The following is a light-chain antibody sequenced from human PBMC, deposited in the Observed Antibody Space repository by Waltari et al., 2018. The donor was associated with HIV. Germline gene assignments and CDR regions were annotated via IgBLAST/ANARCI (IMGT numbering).Light chain of an antibody. V-gene: IGLV3-1*01. Sequence: SYDLTQPPSVSVSPGQTASITCSGDKLGDKYACWYQQKPGQSPILVIYQDTKRPSGSPERFSGSNSGNTATLTISGTQAMDEADYYCQAWDSSTAVFGGGTKLTV. J-gene: IGLJ2*01. CDR1: KLGDKY. CDR2: QDT. CDR3: QAWDSSTAV.